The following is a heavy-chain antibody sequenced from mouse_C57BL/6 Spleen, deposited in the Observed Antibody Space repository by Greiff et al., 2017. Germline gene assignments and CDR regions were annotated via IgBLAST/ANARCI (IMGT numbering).Heavy chain of an antibody. V-gene: IGHV3-6*01. CDR3: ARDGKVHYYAMDY. J-gene: IGHJ4*01. Sequence: EVKLQESGPGLVKPSQSLSLTCSVTGYSITSGYYWNWIRQFPGNKLEWMGYISYDGSNNYNPSLKNRISITRDTSKNQFFLKLNSVTTEDTATYYCARDGKVHYYAMDYWGQGTSVTVSS. CDR1: GYSITSGYY. CDR2: ISYDGSN.